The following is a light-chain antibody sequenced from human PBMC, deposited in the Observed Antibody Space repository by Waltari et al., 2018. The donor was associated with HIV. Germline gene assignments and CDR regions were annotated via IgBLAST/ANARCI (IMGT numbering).Light chain of an antibody. CDR1: SGHSSYA. CDR3: QAWGTGTQVV. CDR2: LNSDGSH. Sequence: QLVLTQSPSASASLGASVTLTCTLSSGHSSYAIVWHQQQPEKGPRYLMMLNSDGSHRRGDGIPDRFSGSRSGAERYLTISSLQSEDEADYYCQAWGTGTQVVFGGGTKLTVL. V-gene: IGLV4-69*01. J-gene: IGLJ2*01.